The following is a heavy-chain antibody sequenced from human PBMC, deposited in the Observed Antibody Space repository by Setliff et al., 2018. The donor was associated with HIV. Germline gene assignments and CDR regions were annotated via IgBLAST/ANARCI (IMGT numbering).Heavy chain of an antibody. CDR1: GGSISSSSYY. V-gene: IGHV4-39*07. J-gene: IGHJ4*02. CDR3: ARVVTLGGNDY. Sequence: SETLSLTCTVSGGSISSSSYYWGWIRQPPGKGLEWIGSIYHTGSTYYSPSLKSRVTISPDTSKNQFSLRLNSVTAADTAVYYCARVVTLGGNDYWGQGALVTVSS. CDR2: IYHTGST. D-gene: IGHD3-16*01.